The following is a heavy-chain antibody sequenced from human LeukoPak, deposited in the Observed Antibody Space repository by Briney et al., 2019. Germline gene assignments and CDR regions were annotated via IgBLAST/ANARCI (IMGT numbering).Heavy chain of an antibody. V-gene: IGHV4-39*01. CDR1: GGSISSSHCY. D-gene: IGHD3-3*01. J-gene: IGHJ6*03. Sequence: PSETLSLTCTVSGGSISSSHCYWGWIRQPPGKGLEWIGTIYYSGTTCYNPSLESRVTMSEDTSKNQFSLTLRSVTATDTAVYYCARQISDYYYYYIDVWGKGTTVTVSS. CDR2: IYYSGTT. CDR3: ARQISDYYYYYIDV.